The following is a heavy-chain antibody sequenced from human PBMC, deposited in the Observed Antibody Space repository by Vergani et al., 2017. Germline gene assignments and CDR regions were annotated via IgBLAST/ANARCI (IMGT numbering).Heavy chain of an antibody. Sequence: EVQLVESGGGLVKPGGSLRLSCAASGFTFSSYSMHWVRQAPGKGLEWVSSISSSSSYIYYADSVKGRFTISRDNAKNSLYLQMNSLRAEDTAVYYCARNGAIVPDLTSSRYNWFDPWGQGTLVTVSS. V-gene: IGHV3-21*01. CDR1: GFTFSSYS. D-gene: IGHD6-13*01. CDR2: ISSSSSYI. CDR3: ARNGAIVPDLTSSRYNWFDP. J-gene: IGHJ5*02.